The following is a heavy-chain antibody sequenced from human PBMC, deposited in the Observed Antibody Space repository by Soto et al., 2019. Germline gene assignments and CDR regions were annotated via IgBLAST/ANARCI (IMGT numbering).Heavy chain of an antibody. CDR3: ARDPRSNWNGPYYFDY. Sequence: RLSCAASGFSFSSFAMHWVRQAPGKGLEWVAVIWTDGSNKDYADSVKGRFTISRDNSKNTLYLQMNSLRAEDTAVYYCARDPRSNWNGPYYFDYWGQGTLVTVSS. CDR1: GFSFSSFA. CDR2: IWTDGSNK. J-gene: IGHJ4*02. D-gene: IGHD1-20*01. V-gene: IGHV3-33*01.